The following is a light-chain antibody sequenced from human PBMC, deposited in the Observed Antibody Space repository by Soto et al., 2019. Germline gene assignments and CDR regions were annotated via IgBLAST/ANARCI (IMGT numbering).Light chain of an antibody. Sequence: QSVLTQPRSVSGSPGQSVTISCTGTSSDVGGYNYVSWYQQHPGKAPKLIIYAVIGRPSGVPDRFSGSKSGNTAPLTFSGLQDDDEDDYYCCSYAGYSPLVFGRGTKLTVL. CDR3: CSYAGYSPLV. V-gene: IGLV2-11*01. CDR2: AVI. J-gene: IGLJ2*01. CDR1: SSDVGGYNY.